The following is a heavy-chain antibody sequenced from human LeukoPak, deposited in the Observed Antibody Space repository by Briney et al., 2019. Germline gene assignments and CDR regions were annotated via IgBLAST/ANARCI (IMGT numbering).Heavy chain of an antibody. Sequence: GGSLRLSCAASGFTFSSYAMHWVRQAPGKGLEWVAVISYDGSNKYYADSVKGRFTISRDNSKNTLYLQMNSLRAEDTAVYYCARDRRNFWSGYPDYWGRGTLVTVSS. CDR1: GFTFSSYA. CDR2: ISYDGSNK. CDR3: ARDRRNFWSGYPDY. V-gene: IGHV3-30-3*01. D-gene: IGHD3-3*01. J-gene: IGHJ4*02.